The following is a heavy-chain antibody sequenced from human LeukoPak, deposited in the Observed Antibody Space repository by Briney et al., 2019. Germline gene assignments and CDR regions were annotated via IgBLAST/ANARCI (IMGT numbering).Heavy chain of an antibody. CDR3: ARDKAAIDYYYGMDV. J-gene: IGHJ6*02. V-gene: IGHV3-48*02. CDR1: GFTFSSHS. Sequence: GGSLRLSCAASGFTFSSHSMNWVRQAPGKGLEWVSYISSSSSTIYYADSVKGRFTISRDNAKNSLYLQMNSLRDEDTAVYYCARDKAAIDYYYGMDVWGQGTTVTVSS. D-gene: IGHD2-2*01. CDR2: ISSSSSTI.